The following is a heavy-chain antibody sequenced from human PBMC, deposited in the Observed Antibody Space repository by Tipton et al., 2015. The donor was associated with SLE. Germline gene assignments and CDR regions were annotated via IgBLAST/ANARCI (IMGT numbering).Heavy chain of an antibody. Sequence: TLSLTCTVSGGSISSTYYWNWIRQPAGKGLEWIGYRYYSANTNYNASLKSRVTISVDTSKNQFSLKLSSVTAADTAVYYCATNIAAAGSYWYFDLWGRGTLVTVSS. J-gene: IGHJ2*01. D-gene: IGHD6-13*01. V-gene: IGHV4-61*10. CDR2: RYYSANT. CDR3: ATNIAAAGSYWYFDL. CDR1: GGSISSTYY.